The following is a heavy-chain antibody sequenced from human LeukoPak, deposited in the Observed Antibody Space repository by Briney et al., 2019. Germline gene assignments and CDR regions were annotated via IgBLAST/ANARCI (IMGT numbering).Heavy chain of an antibody. J-gene: IGHJ6*02. CDR3: AKDPRSYYYYGMDV. CDR2: ISWNSGSI. CDR1: GFTFDDYA. V-gene: IGHV3-9*01. D-gene: IGHD6-19*01. Sequence: PGGSLRLSCAASGFTFDDYAMPWVRQAPGKGLEWVSGISWNSGSIGYADSVKGRFTISRDNAKNSLYLQMNSLRAGDTALYYCAKDPRSYYYYGMDVWGQGTTVTVSS.